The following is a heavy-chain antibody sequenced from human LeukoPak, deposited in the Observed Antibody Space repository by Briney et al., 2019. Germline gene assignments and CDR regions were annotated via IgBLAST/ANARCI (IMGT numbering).Heavy chain of an antibody. CDR2: IYYSGST. J-gene: IGHJ4*02. Sequence: SQTLSLTCTVSGGSISSGSYYWSWIRQPAGKGLEWIGYIYYSGSTNYNPSLKSRVTISVDTSKNQFSLKLSFVTAADTAVYYCARVAIFGVVIDYFDYWGQGTLVTVSS. D-gene: IGHD3-3*01. CDR1: GGSISSGSYY. CDR3: ARVAIFGVVIDYFDY. V-gene: IGHV4-61*10.